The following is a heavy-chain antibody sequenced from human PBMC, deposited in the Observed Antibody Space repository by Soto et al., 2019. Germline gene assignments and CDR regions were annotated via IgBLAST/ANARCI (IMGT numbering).Heavy chain of an antibody. D-gene: IGHD3-9*01. CDR1: GGSFSVYY. CDR2: VYDNGRP. CDR3: ARGVGSSPPRY. V-gene: IGHV4-59*01. J-gene: IGHJ4*02. Sequence: SETLSLTCTISGGSFSVYYWSWIRQSPRQGLEWIGYVYDNGRPYYSPSLKSRVTISADTSKNQISLKLTSATAADTAVYYCARGVGSSPPRYWGRGTLVTVSS.